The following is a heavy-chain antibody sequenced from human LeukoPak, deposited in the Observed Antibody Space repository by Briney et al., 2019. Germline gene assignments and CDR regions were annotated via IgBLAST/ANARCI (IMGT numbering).Heavy chain of an antibody. CDR2: MYSSGTT. CDR3: AREGGSYRSFDY. D-gene: IGHD1-26*01. Sequence: KPSETLSLTRTVSGDSISSYYWSWIRQPAGKGLEWIGRMYSSGTTHYSPSLKSRITMSVDTSKNQFSLRLSSVTAADTAVYYCAREGGSYRSFDYWGQGTLVTVSS. CDR1: GDSISSYY. J-gene: IGHJ4*02. V-gene: IGHV4-4*07.